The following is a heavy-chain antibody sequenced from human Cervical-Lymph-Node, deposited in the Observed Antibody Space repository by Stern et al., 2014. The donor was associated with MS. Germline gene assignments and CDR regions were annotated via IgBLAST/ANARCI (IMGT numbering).Heavy chain of an antibody. CDR2: INPRGGST. CDR3: ARESVDNYAFDY. V-gene: IGHV1-46*01. D-gene: IGHD1-20*01. Sequence: QVQLVESGAEVKTPGASVKVSCKASGYTFTRYYMHWVRQAPGQGLEWMGIINPRGGSTTYAQRFQGRVTMTRDTSTSTVYMELSSLRSEDTAVYYCARESVDNYAFDYWGQGTLVTVSS. J-gene: IGHJ4*02. CDR1: GYTFTRYY.